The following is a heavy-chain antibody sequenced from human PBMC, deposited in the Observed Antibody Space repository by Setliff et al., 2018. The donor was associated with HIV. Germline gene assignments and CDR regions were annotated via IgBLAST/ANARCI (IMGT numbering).Heavy chain of an antibody. CDR3: ASARIPTGGTSTSFDY. CDR1: GFIFSSYA. D-gene: IGHD1-1*01. Sequence: GGSLRLSCAASGFIFSSYAMHWVRQAPGKGLEWVACVRYDESNKYYAESVKDRFTISRDNSKNMVYLQVNSLRPEDTAVYHCASARIPTGGTSTSFDYWGQGTLVTVS. J-gene: IGHJ4*02. CDR2: VRYDESNK. V-gene: IGHV3-30*02.